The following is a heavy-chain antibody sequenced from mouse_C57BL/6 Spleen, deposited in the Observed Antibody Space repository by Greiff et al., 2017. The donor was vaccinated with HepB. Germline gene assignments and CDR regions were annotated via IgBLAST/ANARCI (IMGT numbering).Heavy chain of an antibody. Sequence: QVQLKESGPELVKPGASVKISCKASGYSFTSYYIHWVKQRPGQGLEWIGWSYPGSGNTKYNEKFKGKATLTADTSSSTAYMQLSSLTSEDSAVYYCARRELVWYFDVWGTGTTVTVSS. V-gene: IGHV1-66*01. D-gene: IGHD4-1*01. CDR3: ARRELVWYFDV. CDR2: SYPGSGNT. CDR1: GYSFTSYY. J-gene: IGHJ1*03.